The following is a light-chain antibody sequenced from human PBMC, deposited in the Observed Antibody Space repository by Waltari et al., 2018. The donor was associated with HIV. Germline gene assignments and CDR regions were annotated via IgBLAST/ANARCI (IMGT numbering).Light chain of an antibody. J-gene: IGLJ1*01. CDR2: DVS. V-gene: IGLV2-11*01. CDR3: CSYAGSYTLYV. CDR1: SSDVGGYNY. Sequence: QSALTQPRSVSGSPGQSVTISCTGTSSDVGGYNYVSWYQQHTGKAPKLMIYDVSKRPPGVPVRFSGSKSGNTASLTISGLQAEDEADYYCCSYAGSYTLYVFGTGTKVTVL.